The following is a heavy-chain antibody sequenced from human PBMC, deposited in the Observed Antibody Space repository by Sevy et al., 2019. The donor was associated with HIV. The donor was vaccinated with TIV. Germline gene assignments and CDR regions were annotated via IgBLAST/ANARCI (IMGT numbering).Heavy chain of an antibody. D-gene: IGHD2-2*01. CDR2: ISNSGNTV. CDR3: ARDNYCISGDGCYGYGLDV. Sequence: GGSLRLSCSAPGLTFSDYYMTWIRQAPGKGLECISYISNSGNTVYYADSVKGRFTVSRDNAKKSLYLQLNSLRDEDTAVYYCARDNYCISGDGCYGYGLDVWGQGTTVTVSS. CDR1: GLTFSDYY. V-gene: IGHV3-11*01. J-gene: IGHJ6*02.